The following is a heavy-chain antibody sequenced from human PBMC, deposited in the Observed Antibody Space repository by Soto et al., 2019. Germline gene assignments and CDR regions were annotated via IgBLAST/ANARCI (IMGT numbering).Heavy chain of an antibody. J-gene: IGHJ6*02. V-gene: IGHV4-59*01. CDR2: IYYSGST. D-gene: IGHD4-17*01. Sequence: QVQLQESGPGLVKPSETLSLTCTVSGGSISSYYWSWIRQPPGKGLEWIGYIYYSGSTNYNPSLQSRVTISVDTSKDQFSLKLCSVSAADTAVYYCARVSDYSDRLYYYGMDVWGQGTTVTVSS. CDR1: GGSISSYY. CDR3: ARVSDYSDRLYYYGMDV.